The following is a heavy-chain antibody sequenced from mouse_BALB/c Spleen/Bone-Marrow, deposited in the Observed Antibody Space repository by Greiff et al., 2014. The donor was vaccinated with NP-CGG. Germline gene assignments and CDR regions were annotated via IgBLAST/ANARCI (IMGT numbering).Heavy chain of an antibody. V-gene: IGHV1-7*01. D-gene: IGHD2-10*01. Sequence: QVQLKESGAELAKPGASMKMSCKASDYTFTNYWMHWVKRRPGQGLEWIGYINPSTGYTEYNQKFKDKATLTADKSSSTAYMQLSRLTSEDSAVYYCASYRFAYWGQGTLVTVSA. CDR3: ASYRFAY. CDR2: INPSTGYT. J-gene: IGHJ3*01. CDR1: DYTFTNYW.